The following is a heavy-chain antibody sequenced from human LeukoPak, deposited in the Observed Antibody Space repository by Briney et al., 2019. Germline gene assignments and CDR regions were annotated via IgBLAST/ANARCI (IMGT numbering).Heavy chain of an antibody. Sequence: PSETLSLTCTVSGGSISSSSYYWGWIRQPPGKGLEWIGSIYYSGSTYYNPSLKSRVTISVDTSKNQFSLKLSSVTAADTAVYYCARILPISSSWYPDNDAFDIWGQGTMVTVSS. V-gene: IGHV4-39*01. D-gene: IGHD6-13*01. J-gene: IGHJ3*02. CDR2: IYYSGST. CDR3: ARILPISSSWYPDNDAFDI. CDR1: GGSISSSSYY.